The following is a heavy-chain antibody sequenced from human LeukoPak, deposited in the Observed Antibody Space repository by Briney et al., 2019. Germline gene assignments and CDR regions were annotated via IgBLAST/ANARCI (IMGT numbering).Heavy chain of an antibody. V-gene: IGHV6-1*01. D-gene: IGHD5-12*01. CDR1: GDSVSSNSAA. Sequence: SQTLSLTCAISGDSVSSNSAAWNWIRQSPSRGLEWLGRTYYRSKWYNDYAVSVKSRITINPDTSKNQLSLQLNSVTPEDTAVYYCARAHEMRGGYDLIDYWDQGTLVTVSS. CDR3: ARAHEMRGGYDLIDY. CDR2: TYYRSKWYN. J-gene: IGHJ4*02.